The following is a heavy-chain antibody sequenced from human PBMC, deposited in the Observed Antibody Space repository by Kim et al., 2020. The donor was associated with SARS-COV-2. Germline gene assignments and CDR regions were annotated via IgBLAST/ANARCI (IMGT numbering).Heavy chain of an antibody. J-gene: IGHJ5*02. D-gene: IGHD6-19*01. Sequence: SETLSLTCTVSGGSLRSGGYHWTWIRQSAGKGLEWIGRIYSSGNTNYNPSHKSRVSISVDTSKNQFSLKMSSVTAADTAVYYCARGAAVAAQWFDRWGQGTLVTVSS. CDR2: IYSSGNT. V-gene: IGHV4-61*02. CDR1: GGSLRSGGYH. CDR3: ARGAAVAAQWFDR.